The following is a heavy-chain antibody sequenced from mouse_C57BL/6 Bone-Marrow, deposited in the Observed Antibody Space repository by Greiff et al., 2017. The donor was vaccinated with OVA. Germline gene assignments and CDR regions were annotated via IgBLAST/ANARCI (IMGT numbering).Heavy chain of an antibody. D-gene: IGHD1-1*01. CDR3: ARGGYYYGSSLLWYFDV. Sequence: VQLQQSGPELVKPGASVKISCKASGYTFTDYYINWVKQRPGQGLEWIGDINPNNGGTIYNQKFKGKATLTVDKSSSTAYMELRSLTSEDTAVYYCARGGYYYGSSLLWYFDVWGTGTTVTVSS. V-gene: IGHV1-18*01. J-gene: IGHJ1*03. CDR2: INPNNGGT. CDR1: GYTFTDYY.